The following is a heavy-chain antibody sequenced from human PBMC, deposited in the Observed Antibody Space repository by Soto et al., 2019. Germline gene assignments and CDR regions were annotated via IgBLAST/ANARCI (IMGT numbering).Heavy chain of an antibody. CDR1: GGSISSYY. CDR3: ARDSENDHGDPYYYGMDV. CDR2: IYTSGST. V-gene: IGHV4-4*07. D-gene: IGHD4-17*01. J-gene: IGHJ6*02. Sequence: SETLSLTCTVSGGSISSYYWSWIRQPAGKGLEWIGRIYTSGSTNYNPSLKSRVTMSVDTSKSQFSLKLSSVTAADTAVYYCARDSENDHGDPYYYGMDVWGQGTTVTVSS.